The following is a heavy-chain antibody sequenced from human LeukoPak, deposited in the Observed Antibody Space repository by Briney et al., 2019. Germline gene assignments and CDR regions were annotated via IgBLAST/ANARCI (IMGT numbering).Heavy chain of an antibody. CDR2: ISLSGLT. CDR1: GGSINSTNW. CDR3: SKESGSFCPFGY. Sequence: SETLSLTCGVRGGSINSTNWWSWVRQPPGQGLEWIGEISLSGLTNYNPSLKSRVTMSLDKSKNHLSLNLTSVTAADTAVYYCSKESGSFCPFGYWGQGTLVTVSS. V-gene: IGHV4-4*02. D-gene: IGHD1-26*01. J-gene: IGHJ4*02.